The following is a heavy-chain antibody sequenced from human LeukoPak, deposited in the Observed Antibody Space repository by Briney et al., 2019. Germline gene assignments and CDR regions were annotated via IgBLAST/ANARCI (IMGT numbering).Heavy chain of an antibody. CDR2: INPNTGST. D-gene: IGHD2-2*01. CDR1: GYTFTAYL. CDR3: ARPTNIWSAFHF. V-gene: IGHV1-2*02. Sequence: ASVKVSCKASGYTFTAYLMHWVRQAPGQGLEGMGWINPNTGSTNYAQKFQGRVTMTRDTSISTAYMELSSLRSDDTALYYCARPTNIWSAFHFWGQGTLVTVSA. J-gene: IGHJ4*02.